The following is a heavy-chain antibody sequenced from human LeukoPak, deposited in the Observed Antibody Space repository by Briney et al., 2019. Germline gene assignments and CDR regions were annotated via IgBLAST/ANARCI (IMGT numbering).Heavy chain of an antibody. CDR1: GFTYSSYT. J-gene: IGHJ4*02. CDR3: ARDLAAAAY. Sequence: GGSLRLSCAASGFTYSSYTMNWVRQAPGKGLEWVSSITSSSSSLYYADSVKGRFTISRDNAKNSLYLQMNSLRAEDTAVYYCARDLAAAAYWGQGTQVTVSS. CDR2: ITSSSSSL. D-gene: IGHD6-13*01. V-gene: IGHV3-21*06.